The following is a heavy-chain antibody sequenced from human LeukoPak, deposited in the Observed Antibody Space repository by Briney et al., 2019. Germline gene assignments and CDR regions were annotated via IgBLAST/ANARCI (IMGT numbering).Heavy chain of an antibody. Sequence: PGGSLRLSCAASGFTFSNYWMSWVRQAPGKGVEWVANIRQDGSEKYYVDSMRGRFTIPRDNAKNSLYLQMSSLRAEDTAVYYCARSTAGLDYWGQGTLVTVSS. CDR2: IRQDGSEK. J-gene: IGHJ4*02. CDR3: ARSTAGLDY. V-gene: IGHV3-7*01. D-gene: IGHD1-1*01. CDR1: GFTFSNYW.